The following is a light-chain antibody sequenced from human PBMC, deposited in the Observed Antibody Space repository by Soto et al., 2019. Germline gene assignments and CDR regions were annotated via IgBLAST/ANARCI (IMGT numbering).Light chain of an antibody. V-gene: IGKV1-39*01. Sequence: DIQMTQSPSSLSASVGDRLTITCRASQIIGNYLNWFQQRPGKAPKLLIYGASNLQRGVPSRFSGSGSGTDFTLTISSMQPEDFATYYGQQSFNNPLPFGLGTRLDVK. CDR3: QQSFNNPLP. CDR1: QIIGNY. J-gene: IGKJ5*01. CDR2: GAS.